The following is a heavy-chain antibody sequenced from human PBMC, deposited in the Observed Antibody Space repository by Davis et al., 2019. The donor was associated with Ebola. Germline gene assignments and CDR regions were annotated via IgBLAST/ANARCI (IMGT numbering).Heavy chain of an antibody. Sequence: MPSETLSLTCSVSGGSISARDFYWVWIRQSPGKGMESIGNMHFTGSYNYSPSLRSRVTISLDRSQNQFSLKLRSVTAADTAVYYCARRFDWLRGYFDNWGQGSLVTVSS. CDR1: GGSISARDFY. CDR3: ARRFDWLRGYFDN. J-gene: IGHJ4*02. V-gene: IGHV4-39*01. CDR2: MHFTGSY. D-gene: IGHD3-9*01.